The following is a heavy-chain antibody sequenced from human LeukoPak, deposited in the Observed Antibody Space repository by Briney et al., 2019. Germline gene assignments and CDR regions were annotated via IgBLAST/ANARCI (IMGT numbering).Heavy chain of an antibody. CDR3: ARVGYCSGGSCYSSPYFDY. V-gene: IGHV3-33*01. D-gene: IGHD2-15*01. CDR2: IWYDGSNK. Sequence: GGSLRLSCAASGFTFSSYGMHWVRQAPGKALEWVAVIWYDGSNKYYADSVKGRFTISRDNSKNTLYLQMNSLRAEDTAVYYCARVGYCSGGSCYSSPYFDYWGQGTLVTVSS. CDR1: GFTFSSYG. J-gene: IGHJ4*02.